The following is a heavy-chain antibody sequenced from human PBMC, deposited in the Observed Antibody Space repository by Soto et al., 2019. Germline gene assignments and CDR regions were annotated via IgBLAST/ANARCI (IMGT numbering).Heavy chain of an antibody. Sequence: PGESLKISCQTSDYTFTSFWIGLLRQMPWKGLEGMAIIFPGDYDTRYSTSFEGQVSISVDTSTNTDHLQWNSLRASDSAMYYCAKVVGVNRRFDYWGQGTPVTVSS. CDR3: AKVVGVNRRFDY. CDR1: DYTFTSFW. D-gene: IGHD1-26*01. J-gene: IGHJ4*02. V-gene: IGHV5-51*01. CDR2: IFPGDYDT.